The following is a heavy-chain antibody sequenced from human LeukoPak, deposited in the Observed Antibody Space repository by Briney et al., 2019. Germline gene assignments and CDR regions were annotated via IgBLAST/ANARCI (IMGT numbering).Heavy chain of an antibody. J-gene: IGHJ1*01. Sequence: PGGSLRLSCAASGFTFTNDFMTWVRQAPGKGLEWVANMKVDGSDIHYVDSVKGRFTISSDNARNSLYLQMNTLRVADTAVYYCARDGHYDILTGYFQDWGQGTLVTVSS. D-gene: IGHD3-9*01. CDR1: GFTFTNDF. V-gene: IGHV3-7*01. CDR3: ARDGHYDILTGYFQD. CDR2: MKVDGSDI.